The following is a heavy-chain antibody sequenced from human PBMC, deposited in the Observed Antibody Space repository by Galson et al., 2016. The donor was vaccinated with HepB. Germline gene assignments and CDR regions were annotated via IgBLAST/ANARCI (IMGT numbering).Heavy chain of an antibody. Sequence: LRLSCAASGFTGFTFSSYWMHWVRQAPGKGLVWVSRISLDGSVTIYGDSAKGRFSTSRANAKNTLFLQMNSLRAEDTAGYYCGASRDGYIDYWGQGALVTISS. CDR3: GASRDGYIDY. J-gene: IGHJ4*01. D-gene: IGHD5-24*01. V-gene: IGHV3-74*01. CDR2: ISLDGSVT. CDR1: GFTGFTFSSYW.